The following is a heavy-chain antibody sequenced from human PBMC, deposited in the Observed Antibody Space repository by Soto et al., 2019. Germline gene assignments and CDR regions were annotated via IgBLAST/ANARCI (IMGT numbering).Heavy chain of an antibody. J-gene: IGHJ4*02. CDR1: GFIFSSYT. CDR3: ARGWLRAPWMY. CDR2: ISASSTYI. V-gene: IGHV3-21*01. Sequence: EVQLVESGGGLVKPGGSLRLSCAASGFIFSSYTMNWVSQAPGKGLEWVSSISASSTYIYYADSLKGRFTISRDNAYNSLYLQMNSLRAEDTAVYYCARGWLRAPWMYWGQGTLVTVSS. D-gene: IGHD5-12*01.